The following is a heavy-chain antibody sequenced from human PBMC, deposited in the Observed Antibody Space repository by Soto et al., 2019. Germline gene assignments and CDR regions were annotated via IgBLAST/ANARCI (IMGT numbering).Heavy chain of an antibody. CDR1: GFTFSNYG. D-gene: IGHD2-15*01. CDR2: VAHDGSVQ. V-gene: IGHV3-30*18. J-gene: IGHJ2*01. Sequence: QVQLVESGGGVVQPGRSLRLSCAASGFTFSNYGMHWVRQAPGKGLEWVGVVAHDGSVQYYADSVRGRFTISRDNSNNMLFLQVNSLRAEDTAVYYCAKEPGVRAAPWYFDLWGHGSLVTVSS. CDR3: AKEPGVRAAPWYFDL.